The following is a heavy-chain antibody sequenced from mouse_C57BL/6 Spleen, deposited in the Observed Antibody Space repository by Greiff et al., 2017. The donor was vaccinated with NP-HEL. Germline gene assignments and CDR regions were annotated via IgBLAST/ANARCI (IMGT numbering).Heavy chain of an antibody. Sequence: VKLQESGPELVKPGASVKISCKASGYAFSSSWMNWVKQRPGKGLEWIGRIYPGDGDTNYNGKFKGKATLTADKSSSTAYMQLSSLTSEDSAVYFCARSSPITTVVANAMDYWGQGTSVTVSS. D-gene: IGHD1-1*01. CDR1: GYAFSSSW. CDR2: IYPGDGDT. J-gene: IGHJ4*01. CDR3: ARSSPITTVVANAMDY. V-gene: IGHV1-82*01.